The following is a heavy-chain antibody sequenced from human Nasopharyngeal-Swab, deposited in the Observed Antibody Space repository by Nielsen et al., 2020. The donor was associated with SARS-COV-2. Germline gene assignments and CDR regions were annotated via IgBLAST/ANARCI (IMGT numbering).Heavy chain of an antibody. Sequence: RQAPGKGLEWIGSIYYSGSTYYNPSLKSRVTISVDTSKNKFSLKLSSVTAADTAVYYCARPGYDSSGYTSYFDYWGQGTLVTVSS. CDR2: IYYSGST. D-gene: IGHD3-22*01. J-gene: IGHJ4*02. V-gene: IGHV4-39*01. CDR3: ARPGYDSSGYTSYFDY.